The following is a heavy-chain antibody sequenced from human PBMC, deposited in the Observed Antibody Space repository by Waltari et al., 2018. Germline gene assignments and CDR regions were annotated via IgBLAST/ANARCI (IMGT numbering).Heavy chain of an antibody. V-gene: IGHV1-8*01. CDR3: ARGYVATPSPDFWSGWLLASYYYYGMDV. CDR2: MNPNSGNT. J-gene: IGHJ6*02. D-gene: IGHD3-3*01. CDR1: GYTFTSYD. Sequence: QVQLVQSGAEVKKPGASVKVSCKASGYTFTSYDINWVRQATGQGLEWMGWMNPNSGNTGYAQKFQGRVTMTRNTSISTAYMELRSLRSEDTAVYYCARGYVATPSPDFWSGWLLASYYYYGMDVWGQGTTVTVSS.